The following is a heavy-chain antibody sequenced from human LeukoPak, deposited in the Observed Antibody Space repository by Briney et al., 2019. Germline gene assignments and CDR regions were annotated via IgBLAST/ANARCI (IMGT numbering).Heavy chain of an antibody. V-gene: IGHV4-61*02. J-gene: IGHJ4*02. CDR2: IYTSGST. CDR3: ARDAVRQLDY. D-gene: IGHD6-13*01. Sequence: SQTPSLTCTVSGGSISSGSSYWSWIRQPAGKGLEWIGRIYTSGSTNYNPSLKSRVTISVDTSKNQFSLKLSSVTAADTAVYYCARDAVRQLDYWGQGTLVTVSS. CDR1: GGSISSGSSY.